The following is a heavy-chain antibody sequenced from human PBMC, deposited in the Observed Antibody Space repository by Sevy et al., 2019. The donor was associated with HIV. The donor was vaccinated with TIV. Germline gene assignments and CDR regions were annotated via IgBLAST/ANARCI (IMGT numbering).Heavy chain of an antibody. V-gene: IGHV3-21*01. J-gene: IGHJ6*02. CDR3: ASPYGSGRKNYYYYGMDV. Sequence: GGSLRLSCAASGFTFSSYSMNWVRQAPGKGLEWVSSISSSSSYIYYADSVKGRFTISRDNAKNSRYLQMNSLSAEDTAVYYCASPYGSGRKNYYYYGMDVWGHGTTVTVSS. CDR2: ISSSSSYI. D-gene: IGHD3-10*01. CDR1: GFTFSSYS.